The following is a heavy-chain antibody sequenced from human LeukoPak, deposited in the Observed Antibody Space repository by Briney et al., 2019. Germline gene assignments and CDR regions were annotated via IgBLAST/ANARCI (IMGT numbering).Heavy chain of an antibody. CDR3: ARGLRFLEWLPFDY. CDR2: ISSSSSYI. Sequence: GGSLRLSCAASGFTFSSYSMNWVRQAPGKGLEWVSSISSSSSYIYYADSVKGRFTISRDNAKNSLYLQMNSLRVEDTAVYYCARGLRFLEWLPFDYWGQGTLVTVSS. J-gene: IGHJ4*02. V-gene: IGHV3-21*01. D-gene: IGHD3-3*01. CDR1: GFTFSSYS.